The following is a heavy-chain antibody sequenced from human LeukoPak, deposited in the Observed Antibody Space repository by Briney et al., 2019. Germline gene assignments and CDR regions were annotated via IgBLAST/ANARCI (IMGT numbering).Heavy chain of an antibody. V-gene: IGHV3-21*01. CDR2: ISSSSSYI. CDR1: GFTFSSYS. D-gene: IGHD3-22*01. J-gene: IGHJ4*02. Sequence: GGSLRLSCAASGFTFSSYSMNWVRQAPGKGLEWVSSISSSSSYIYYADSVKGRFTISRDNAKNSLYLQMNSLRAEDTAVYYCARDADYYDSSGYYPVWGQGTLVTVSS. CDR3: ARDADYYDSSGYYPV.